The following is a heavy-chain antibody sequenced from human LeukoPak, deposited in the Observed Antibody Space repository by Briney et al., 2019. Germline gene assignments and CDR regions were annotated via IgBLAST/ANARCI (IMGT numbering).Heavy chain of an antibody. CDR2: IYSGGST. J-gene: IGHJ4*02. CDR3: ARASMAAAGYYLDY. Sequence: GGSLRLSCAASGFTVSTNYMSWVRQAPGKGLEWVSVIYSGGSTYYADSVKDRFTISRDNSKNTLYLQMNSLRAEDTAVYYCARASMAAAGYYLDYWGQGTLVTVSS. V-gene: IGHV3-66*01. CDR1: GFTVSTNY. D-gene: IGHD6-13*01.